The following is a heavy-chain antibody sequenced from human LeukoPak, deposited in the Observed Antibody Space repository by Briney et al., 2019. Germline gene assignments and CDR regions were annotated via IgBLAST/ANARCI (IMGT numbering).Heavy chain of an antibody. V-gene: IGHV3-74*01. J-gene: IGHJ3*02. CDR1: GFIFSSYW. CDR2: INTDGSTT. D-gene: IGHD6-13*01. CDR3: ARDLRWAAGGAII. Sequence: PGGSLRLSCAASGFIFSSYWMHWVRQAPGKGLVWVSRINTDGSTTSYADSVKGRFTISRDNAKNTLYLQMNSLRAEDTAVYYCARDLRWAAGGAIIWGQGTMVTVSS.